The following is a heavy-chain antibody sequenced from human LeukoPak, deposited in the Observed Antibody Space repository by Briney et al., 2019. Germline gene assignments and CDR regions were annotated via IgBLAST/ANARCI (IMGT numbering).Heavy chain of an antibody. CDR2: IYHRGSP. J-gene: IGHJ4*02. CDR1: GYSISSGYY. V-gene: IGHV4-38-2*02. D-gene: IGHD2-2*01. CDR3: ARTYCSTTSCYVDS. Sequence: SETLSLTCTVSGYSISSGYYRGWIRQPPGKGLEWLENIYHRGSPYYNPSPKSRVTISLDTSRNQFSLKLTSVTAADTAVYYCARTYCSTTSCYVDSWGQGTLVTVSS.